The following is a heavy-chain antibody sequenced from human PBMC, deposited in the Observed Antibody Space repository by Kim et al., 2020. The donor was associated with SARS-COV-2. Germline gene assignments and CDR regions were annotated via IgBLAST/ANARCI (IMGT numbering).Heavy chain of an antibody. CDR2: T. D-gene: IGHD2-2*01. CDR3: ARCGSTSCYG. V-gene: IGHV3-74*01. J-gene: IGHJ4*02. Sequence: TTYADSVKCQFTISRANAKNTLDLQMNSLRAEDTSVYYCARCGSTSCYGWGQGTLVTVSS.